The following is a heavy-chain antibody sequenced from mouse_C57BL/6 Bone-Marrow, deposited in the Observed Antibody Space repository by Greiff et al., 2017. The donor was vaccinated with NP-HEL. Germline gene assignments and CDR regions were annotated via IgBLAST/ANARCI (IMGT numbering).Heavy chain of an antibody. V-gene: IGHV1-53*01. CDR3: AKGTTVVAHYYAMAY. J-gene: IGHJ4*01. CDR1: GYTFTSYW. Sequence: VQLQQPGTELVKPGASVKLSCKASGYTFTSYWMHWVKQRPGQGLEWIGNINPSNGGTNYNEKFKSKATLTVDKSSSTAYMQLSSLTSEDSAVYYCAKGTTVVAHYYAMAYWGQGASVTVSS. CDR2: INPSNGGT. D-gene: IGHD1-1*01.